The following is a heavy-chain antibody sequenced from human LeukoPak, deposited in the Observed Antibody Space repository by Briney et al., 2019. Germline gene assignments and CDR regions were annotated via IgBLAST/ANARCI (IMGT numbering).Heavy chain of an antibody. CDR2: ISGSGGST. V-gene: IGHV3-23*01. Sequence: PGGSLRLSCAASGSTFSSYAMSWVRQAPGKGLEWVSAISGSGGSTYYADSVKGRFTISRDNSKNTLYLQMNSLRAEDTAVYYCAKQGPARIPIVVVTAMAHWGQGTLVTVSS. CDR3: AKQGPARIPIVVVTAMAH. J-gene: IGHJ4*02. CDR1: GSTFSSYA. D-gene: IGHD2-21*02.